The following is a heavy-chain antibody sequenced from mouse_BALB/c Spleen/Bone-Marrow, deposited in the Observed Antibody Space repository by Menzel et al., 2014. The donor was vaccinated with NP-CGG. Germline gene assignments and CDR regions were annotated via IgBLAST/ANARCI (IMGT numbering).Heavy chain of an antibody. V-gene: IGHV1-80*01. CDR2: IHPGDGDT. CDR3: ARVYYGNLDY. D-gene: IGHD2-1*01. J-gene: IGHJ2*01. Sequence: QVQLQQPGAELVRPGSSVKISCKASGYTFTNFWMNWVKQRPGQGLEWIGQIHPGDGDTNNNGKFKGKATLTTDKSSSTAYMQLSSLSSEDSAVSFCARVYYGNLDYWGQGTTLTASS. CDR1: GYTFTNFW.